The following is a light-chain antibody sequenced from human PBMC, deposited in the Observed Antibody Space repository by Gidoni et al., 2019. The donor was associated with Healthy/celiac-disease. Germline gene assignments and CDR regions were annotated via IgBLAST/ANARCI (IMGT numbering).Light chain of an antibody. J-gene: IGLJ2*01. Sequence: QLVPTQSPSASAPLGASVKLTCTLSSGNSSYAIAWHQQQPEKGPRYLMKLNSDGSHSKGDGIPDRFSGSSSGAERYLTISSLQSEDEADYYCQTWGTGILDVVFGGGTKLTVL. CDR2: LNSDGSH. CDR1: SGNSSYA. CDR3: QTWGTGILDVV. V-gene: IGLV4-69*01.